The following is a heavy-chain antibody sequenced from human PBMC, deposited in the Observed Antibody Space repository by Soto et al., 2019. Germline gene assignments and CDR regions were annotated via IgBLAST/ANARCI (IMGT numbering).Heavy chain of an antibody. CDR3: ARRYSGYDPFDY. CDR1: GFTFSSYA. CDR2: ISGSGGST. D-gene: IGHD5-12*01. J-gene: IGHJ4*02. V-gene: IGHV3-23*01. Sequence: GGSLSLSCAASGFTFSSYAMSWVRQAPGKGLEWVSAISGSGGSTYYADSVKGRFTISRDNSKNTLYLQMNSLRAEDTAVYYCARRYSGYDPFDYWGQGTLVTVSS.